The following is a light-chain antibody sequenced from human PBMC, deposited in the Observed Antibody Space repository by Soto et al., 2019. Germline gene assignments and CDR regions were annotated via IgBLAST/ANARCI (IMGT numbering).Light chain of an antibody. CDR1: QSVSSK. J-gene: IGKJ5*01. V-gene: IGKV3-15*01. CDR3: QQXNNWPRIT. Sequence: ETVMTQYPATLSLSAGESATLSCRGSQSVSSKLVWYQQKPGQAPRFIIYGAYTRATGIPARFSGSGSGTEFTLTISSLQSEDFAVYYCQQXNNWPRITCGQGTRLEIK. CDR2: GAY.